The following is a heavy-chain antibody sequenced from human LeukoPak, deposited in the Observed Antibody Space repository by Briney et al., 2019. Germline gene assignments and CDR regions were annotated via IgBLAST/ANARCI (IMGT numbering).Heavy chain of an antibody. V-gene: IGHV4-4*07. J-gene: IGHJ5*02. D-gene: IGHD3-3*01. CDR3: AREGRLTIFGVVIPYNWFDP. CDR2: IYTSGST. Sequence: SETLSLTCTVSGGSISSYYWSWIRQPAGKGLEWIGRIYTSGSTNYNPSLKSRATMSVDTSKNQFSLKLSSVTAADTAVYYCAREGRLTIFGVVIPYNWFDPWGQGTLVTVSS. CDR1: GGSISSYY.